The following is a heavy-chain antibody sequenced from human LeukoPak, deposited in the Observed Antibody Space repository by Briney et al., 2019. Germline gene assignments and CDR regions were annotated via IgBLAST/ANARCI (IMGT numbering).Heavy chain of an antibody. J-gene: IGHJ4*02. CDR3: AKDFRRADCYDSSGYYRMIDY. V-gene: IGHV3-74*03. CDR1: GFTFSSYW. CDR2: IRSDGSFT. Sequence: GGSLRLSCAASGFTFSSYWMHWVRQAPGKGLVWVSHIRSDGSFTKYADSVKGRFTISRDNSKNTLFLQMNSLRAEDTAVYFCAKDFRRADCYDSSGYYRMIDYWGQGTLVTVSS. D-gene: IGHD3-22*01.